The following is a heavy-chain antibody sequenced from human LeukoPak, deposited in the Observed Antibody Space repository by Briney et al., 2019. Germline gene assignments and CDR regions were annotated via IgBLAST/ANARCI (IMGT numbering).Heavy chain of an antibody. CDR2: IRSSGGTI. CDR3: AREGPYSSGWYYFDY. CDR1: GFIINSYS. J-gene: IGHJ4*02. Sequence: GGSLRLSCAASGFIINSYSMNWVRQAPGKGLEWVSYIRSSGGTIYYADSVKGRFTISRDNAKNSLYLQMNSLRAEDTAVYYCAREGPYSSGWYYFDYWGQGTLVTVSS. V-gene: IGHV3-48*04. D-gene: IGHD6-19*01.